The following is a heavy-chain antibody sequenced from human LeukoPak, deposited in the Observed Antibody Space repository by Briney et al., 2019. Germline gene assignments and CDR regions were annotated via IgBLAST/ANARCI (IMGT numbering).Heavy chain of an antibody. CDR2: ISSSSSYI. Sequence: PGGSLRLSCAASGLTFSSYWMSWVRQAPGKGLEWVSSISSSSSYIYYADSVKGRFTISRDNAKNSLYLQMNSLRAEDTAVYYCARNKKGDRYTYGHDYWGQGTLVTVSS. D-gene: IGHD5-18*01. CDR3: ARNKKGDRYTYGHDY. V-gene: IGHV3-21*01. CDR1: GLTFSSYW. J-gene: IGHJ4*02.